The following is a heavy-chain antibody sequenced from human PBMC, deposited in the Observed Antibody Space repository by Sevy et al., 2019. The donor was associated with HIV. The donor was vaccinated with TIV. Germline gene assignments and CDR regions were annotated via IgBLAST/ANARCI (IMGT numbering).Heavy chain of an antibody. D-gene: IGHD3-3*01. CDR1: GFTFSSYA. J-gene: IGHJ4*02. CDR2: ISGSGGST. CDR3: AKGGDFWSGYYSYYFDY. Sequence: WGSLRLSCAASGFTFSSYAMSWVRQAPGKGLEWVSAISGSGGSTYYADSVKGRFTISRDNSKNTLYLQMNSLRAEDTAVYYCAKGGDFWSGYYSYYFDYWGQGTLVTVSS. V-gene: IGHV3-23*01.